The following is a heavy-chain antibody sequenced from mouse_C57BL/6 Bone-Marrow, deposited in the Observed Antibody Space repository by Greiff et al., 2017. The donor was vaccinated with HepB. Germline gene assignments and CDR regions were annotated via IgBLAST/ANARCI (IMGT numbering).Heavy chain of an antibody. Sequence: ESGPELVKPGASVKISCKASGYAFSSSWMNWVKQRPGKGLEWIGRIYPGDGDTNYNGKFKGKATLTADKSSSTAYMQLSSLTSEDSAVYFCARSGLTGTFAYWGQGTLVTVSA. V-gene: IGHV1-82*01. CDR1: GYAFSSSW. J-gene: IGHJ3*01. CDR2: IYPGDGDT. CDR3: ARSGLTGTFAY. D-gene: IGHD4-1*01.